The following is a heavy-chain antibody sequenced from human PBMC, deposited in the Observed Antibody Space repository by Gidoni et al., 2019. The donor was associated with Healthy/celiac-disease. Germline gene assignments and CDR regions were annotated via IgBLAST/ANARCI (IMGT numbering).Heavy chain of an antibody. CDR2: IYYSGST. CDR1: GGSISSSSYY. CDR3: ARIVGGYYYDSSGYA. J-gene: IGHJ4*02. Sequence: QLQLQESGPGLVKPSETLSLTCTVSGGSISSSSYYWGWIRQPPGKGLEWIGSIYYSGSTYYNPSLKSRVTISVDTSKNQFSLKLSSVTAADTAVYYCARIVGGYYYDSSGYAWGQGTLVTVSS. V-gene: IGHV4-39*01. D-gene: IGHD3-22*01.